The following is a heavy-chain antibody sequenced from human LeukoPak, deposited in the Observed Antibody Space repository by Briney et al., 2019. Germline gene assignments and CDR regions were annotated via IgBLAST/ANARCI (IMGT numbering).Heavy chain of an antibody. CDR2: IKAKAHGGTI. V-gene: IGHV3-15*01. J-gene: IGHJ4*02. CDR1: GFTFINAW. Sequence: KPGGSLRLSCAASGFTFINAWMAWVRQAPGKGLEWVGRIKAKAHGGTIEYAAPVKGRFTISRDDSKNTLYLQMNSLKTEDRAVYYCTTDGVGVEGATYDNWGQGTLVSVSS. D-gene: IGHD1-26*01. CDR3: TTDGVGVEGATYDN.